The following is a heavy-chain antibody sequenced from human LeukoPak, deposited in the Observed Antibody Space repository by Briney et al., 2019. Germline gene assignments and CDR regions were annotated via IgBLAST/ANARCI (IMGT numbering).Heavy chain of an antibody. J-gene: IGHJ3*02. Sequence: GSLRLSCAASGFTFTTYSMSWLRQAPGKGLEWVSSIGSKNSNIYYAESLKGRFSISRDNANNSLFLEVHSLRVEDTAVYYCARQRNGYNKLKDAFDIWGQGTMVTVSS. D-gene: IGHD5-24*01. CDR1: GFTFTTYS. V-gene: IGHV3-21*01. CDR3: ARQRNGYNKLKDAFDI. CDR2: IGSKNSNI.